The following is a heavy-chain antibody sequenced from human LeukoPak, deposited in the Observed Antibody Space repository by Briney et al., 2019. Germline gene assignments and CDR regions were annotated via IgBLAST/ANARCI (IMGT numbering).Heavy chain of an antibody. CDR3: AKSPVAGTSGPVDY. D-gene: IGHD6-19*01. CDR1: GFTFSSYA. Sequence: GGSLRLSCAASGFTFSSYAMSWVRQAPGKGLEWVSAISGSGGSTYYADSVKGRFTISRNNSKNTRYLQMNSLRAEDTAVYYCAKSPVAGTSGPVDYWGQGTLVTVSS. J-gene: IGHJ4*02. CDR2: ISGSGGST. V-gene: IGHV3-23*01.